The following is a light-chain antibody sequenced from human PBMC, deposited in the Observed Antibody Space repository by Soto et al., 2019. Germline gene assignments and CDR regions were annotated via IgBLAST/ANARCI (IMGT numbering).Light chain of an antibody. Sequence: EIVLTQSPGTLSLSPGERATLSCRASQSVSSSYLAWYQQKPGQAPRLLIYGASSRATGIPDRFSGSGSGTDFTLTISRLEPEDFEVYSCQQYGSSSWTFGQGTKVEIK. J-gene: IGKJ1*01. CDR1: QSVSSSY. CDR3: QQYGSSSWT. V-gene: IGKV3-20*01. CDR2: GAS.